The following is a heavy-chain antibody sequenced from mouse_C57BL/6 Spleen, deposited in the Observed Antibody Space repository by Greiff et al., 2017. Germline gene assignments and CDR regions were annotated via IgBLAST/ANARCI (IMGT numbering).Heavy chain of an antibody. CDR2: IDPSDSYT. CDR3: ARNGYDEGFAY. V-gene: IGHV1-69*01. D-gene: IGHD2-14*01. J-gene: IGHJ3*01. Sequence: QVQLQQSGAELVMPGASVKLSCKASGYTFTSYWMHWVKQRPGQGLEWIGEIDPSDSYTNYNQKFKGKSTLTVDKSSSTAYMQLSSLTSEDSAVYYCARNGYDEGFAYWGQGTLVTVSA. CDR1: GYTFTSYW.